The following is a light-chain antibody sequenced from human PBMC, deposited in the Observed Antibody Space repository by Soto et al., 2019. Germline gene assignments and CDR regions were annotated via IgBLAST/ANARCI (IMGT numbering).Light chain of an antibody. J-gene: IGLJ2*01. CDR2: KDS. Sequence: SYQLTQPPSVSVSPGQTASITCSGDALPKQYAYWYQQKPGQDPVLVIYKDSERPSGIPERFSGSSSGTTVTLTISGVQAEDEADYYCQSADSSGTSVVFGGGTKLTVL. CDR3: QSADSSGTSVV. CDR1: ALPKQY. V-gene: IGLV3-25*03.